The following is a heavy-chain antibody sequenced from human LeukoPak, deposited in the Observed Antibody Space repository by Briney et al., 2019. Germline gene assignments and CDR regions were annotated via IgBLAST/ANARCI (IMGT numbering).Heavy chain of an antibody. CDR3: AKDDASRIAVAGFFDY. CDR1: GFTFSSYG. D-gene: IGHD6-19*01. J-gene: IGHJ4*02. CDR2: IRYDGSNK. V-gene: IGHV3-30*02. Sequence: PGGSLRLSCAASGFTFSSYGMHWVRQAPGKGLEWVAFIRYDGSNKYYADSVKGRFTISRDNSKNTLYLQMNSLRAEDTAVYYCAKDDASRIAVAGFFDYWGQGTLVTVSS.